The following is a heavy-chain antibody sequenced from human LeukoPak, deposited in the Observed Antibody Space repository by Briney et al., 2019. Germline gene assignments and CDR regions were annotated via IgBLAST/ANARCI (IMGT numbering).Heavy chain of an antibody. CDR1: GGSISSYY. CDR2: IYYSGST. J-gene: IGHJ4*02. D-gene: IGHD3-10*01. Sequence: SETLSLTCTVSGGSISSYYWSWIRQPPGKGLEWIGYIYYSGSTNYNPSLKSRVTISVDTSKNQFSLKLSSVTAADTAVYYCARTALVVWFGELSPYYFDYWGQGTLVTVSS. CDR3: ARTALVVWFGELSPYYFDY. V-gene: IGHV4-59*08.